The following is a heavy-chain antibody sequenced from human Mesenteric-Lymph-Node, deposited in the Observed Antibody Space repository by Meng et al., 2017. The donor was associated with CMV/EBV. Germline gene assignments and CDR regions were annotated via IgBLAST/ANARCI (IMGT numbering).Heavy chain of an antibody. Sequence: GESLKISCAASGFTFRSYGMHWVRQAPGKGLEWVSGISGSGGGTYYADSVKGRFTISRNNSKNTLYLQMNSLRAEDTAVYYCAKESGSYDSGAHYDYWGQGTLVTVSS. CDR2: ISGSGGGT. V-gene: IGHV3-23*01. D-gene: IGHD3-22*01. CDR1: GFTFRSYG. CDR3: AKESGSYDSGAHYDY. J-gene: IGHJ4*02.